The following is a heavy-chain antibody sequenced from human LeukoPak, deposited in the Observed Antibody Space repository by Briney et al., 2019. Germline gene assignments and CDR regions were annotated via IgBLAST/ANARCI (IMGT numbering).Heavy chain of an antibody. CDR2: IYYSGIT. CDR1: GGSISSNGYY. Sequence: SETLSLTCTVSGGSISSNGYYWGWIRQSPGEGLEWIGNIYYSGITYYNASLKSRVTISVDTSKNQLSLKVISVTAADTAVYYCARGVIATGGNDFDYWGQGTLVTVSS. D-gene: IGHD6-13*01. CDR3: ARGVIATGGNDFDY. V-gene: IGHV4-39*07. J-gene: IGHJ4*02.